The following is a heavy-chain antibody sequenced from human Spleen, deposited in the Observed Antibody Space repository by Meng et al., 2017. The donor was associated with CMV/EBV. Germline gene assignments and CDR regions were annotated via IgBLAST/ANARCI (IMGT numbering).Heavy chain of an antibody. D-gene: IGHD3-10*01. CDR2: INPNSGGT. Sequence: ASVKVSCKASGYTFIGYFIHWVRQAPGQGLESMGWINPNSGGTNYARKFQGRVTMTRDTSISTAYMELSRLRSDDTAIDYCARDSFGEGYYYGMDVWGQGTTVTVSS. CDR3: ARDSFGEGYYYGMDV. CDR1: GYTFIGYF. V-gene: IGHV1-2*02. J-gene: IGHJ6*02.